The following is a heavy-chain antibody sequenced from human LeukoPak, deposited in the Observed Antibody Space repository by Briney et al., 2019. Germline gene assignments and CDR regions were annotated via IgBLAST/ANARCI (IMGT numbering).Heavy chain of an antibody. Sequence: SETLSLTCAVYGGSFSGYYWSWIRQPPGKGLEWIGEINHSGSTNHNPSLRSRVTISLDKSKNQFSLKLSSVTAADTAVYYCAGAYCGGDCYSGRAFDIWGQGTMVTVSS. D-gene: IGHD2-21*02. J-gene: IGHJ3*02. CDR2: INHSGST. CDR3: AGAYCGGDCYSGRAFDI. V-gene: IGHV4-34*01. CDR1: GGSFSGYY.